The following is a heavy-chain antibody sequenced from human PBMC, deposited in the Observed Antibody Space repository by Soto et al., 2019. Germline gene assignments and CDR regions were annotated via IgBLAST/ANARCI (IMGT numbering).Heavy chain of an antibody. CDR3: ARSPGGVVTAMYYFDY. D-gene: IGHD2-21*02. CDR2: INPNSGGT. J-gene: IGHJ4*02. Sequence: ASVKVSCKASGYTFTGYYMHWVRQAPGQGLEWMGWINPNSGGTNYAQKFQGWVTMTRDTSISTAYMELSRLRSDDTAVYFCARSPGGVVTAMYYFDYWGQGTLVTVSS. CDR1: GYTFTGYY. V-gene: IGHV1-2*04.